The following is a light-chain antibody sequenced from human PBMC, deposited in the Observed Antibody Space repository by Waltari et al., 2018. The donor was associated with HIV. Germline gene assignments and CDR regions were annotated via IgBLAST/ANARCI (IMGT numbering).Light chain of an antibody. CDR2: KAS. Sequence: DIQMTQSPSTLSASVGDRATITCRASQSIGSWLAWYQQKPGKAPKLLIYKASSLESGVPSRFRGSGSGTEFTLTISSLQPDDFAGYYCQQYNNYPLTFGGGTKVEIK. V-gene: IGKV1-5*03. J-gene: IGKJ4*01. CDR3: QQYNNYPLT. CDR1: QSIGSW.